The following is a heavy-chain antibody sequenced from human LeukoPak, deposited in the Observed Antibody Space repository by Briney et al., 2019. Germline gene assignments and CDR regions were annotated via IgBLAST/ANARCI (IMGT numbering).Heavy chain of an antibody. D-gene: IGHD3-10*01. CDR3: ARRRAYYGSGSRYYYMDV. Sequence: SETLSLTCTVSGGSIRSDYYYWNWIRQPAGKGLEWIGRIYNEGSTNYNPTLKSRVTISVDTSKNQFSLKLSSVTAADTAVYYCARRRAYYGSGSRYYYMDVWGKGTTVTISS. J-gene: IGHJ6*03. CDR1: GGSIRSDYYY. CDR2: IYNEGST. V-gene: IGHV4-61*02.